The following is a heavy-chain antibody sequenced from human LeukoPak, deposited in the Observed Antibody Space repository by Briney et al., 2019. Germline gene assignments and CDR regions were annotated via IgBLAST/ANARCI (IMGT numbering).Heavy chain of an antibody. Sequence: ASVKVSCKTSGYTFTGYYIHWVRQAPGQGLEWMGWMNPNSGGTNYAQKFQGRVTMTRDTSISTAYMELSRLRSDDTAVYYCARDRYDSSGYEAFDIWGQGTMVTVSS. D-gene: IGHD3-22*01. CDR1: GYTFTGYY. CDR2: MNPNSGGT. J-gene: IGHJ3*02. CDR3: ARDRYDSSGYEAFDI. V-gene: IGHV1-2*02.